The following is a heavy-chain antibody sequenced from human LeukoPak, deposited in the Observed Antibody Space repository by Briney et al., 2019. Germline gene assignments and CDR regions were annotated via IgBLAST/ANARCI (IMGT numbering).Heavy chain of an antibody. J-gene: IGHJ4*02. CDR1: GGSISSSSYY. D-gene: IGHD6-19*01. Sequence: PSETLSLTCTVSGGSISSSSYYWGWIRQPPGKGLEWIGSIYYSGSTYYNPSLKSRVTISVDTSKNQFSLKLSSVTAADTAVYYCARFFIYLAVVGTQPAFDYWGQGTLVTVSS. CDR2: IYYSGST. V-gene: IGHV4-39*01. CDR3: ARFFIYLAVVGTQPAFDY.